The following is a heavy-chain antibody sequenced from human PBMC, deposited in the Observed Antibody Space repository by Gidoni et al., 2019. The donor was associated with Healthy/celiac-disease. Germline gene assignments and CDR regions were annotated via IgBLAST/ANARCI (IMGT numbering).Heavy chain of an antibody. Sequence: QVQLVQSGTEVKTPGASVKVSCKASGYTFTSYAMHWVRQAPGQRLEWMGWINAGNGNTKYSQKFQGRVTITRDTSASTAYMELSSLRSEDTAVYYCARGVLRFFPNWFDPWGQGTLVTVSS. V-gene: IGHV1-3*01. CDR3: ARGVLRFFPNWFDP. D-gene: IGHD3-3*01. J-gene: IGHJ5*02. CDR1: GYTFTSYA. CDR2: INAGNGNT.